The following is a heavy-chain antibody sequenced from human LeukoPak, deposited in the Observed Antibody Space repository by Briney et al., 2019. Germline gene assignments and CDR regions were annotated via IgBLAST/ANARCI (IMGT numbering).Heavy chain of an antibody. J-gene: IGHJ4*02. D-gene: IGHD3-10*01. Sequence: SETLSLTCTVSGGSLSSSSYYWGWIRQPPGKGLEWIGSIYYSGSTYYNPSLKSRVTMSVDTSKNQFSLKLSSVTAADTAVYYCARQGSGNYYLYYLDYWGQGSLVTVSS. V-gene: IGHV4-39*01. CDR1: GGSLSSSSYY. CDR3: ARQGSGNYYLYYLDY. CDR2: IYYSGST.